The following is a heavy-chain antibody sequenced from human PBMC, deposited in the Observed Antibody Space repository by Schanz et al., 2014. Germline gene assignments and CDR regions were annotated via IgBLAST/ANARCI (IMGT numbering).Heavy chain of an antibody. CDR2: IFLNDGGT. CDR1: GYPFTDYY. CDR3: ARDPYSASYFPSPPLYGLDV. D-gene: IGHD1-26*01. Sequence: QVQLVQSGAEVKEPGASVKLSCKSSGYPFTDYYMQWVRQAPGQGLEWLGTIFLNDGGTHSAEKFQGRINMHGETSTSTVYLDLSSLRSEDTGMYYCARDPYSASYFPSPPLYGLDVWGQGTTVTVSS. V-gene: IGHV1-46*01. J-gene: IGHJ6*02.